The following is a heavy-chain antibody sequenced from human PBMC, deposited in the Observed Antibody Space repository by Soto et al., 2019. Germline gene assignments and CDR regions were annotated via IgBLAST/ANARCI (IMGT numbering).Heavy chain of an antibody. Sequence: QVQLVESGGGVVQPGRSLRLSCAASGFTFSSYAMHWVRQAPGKGLEWVAVISYDGSNKYYADSVKGRFTISRDNSKNTLYLQMNSLRAEDTAVYYCARDLGYSSGWSYYCYGMDVWGQGTTVTGSS. D-gene: IGHD6-19*01. CDR2: ISYDGSNK. V-gene: IGHV3-30-3*01. CDR3: ARDLGYSSGWSYYCYGMDV. CDR1: GFTFSSYA. J-gene: IGHJ6*02.